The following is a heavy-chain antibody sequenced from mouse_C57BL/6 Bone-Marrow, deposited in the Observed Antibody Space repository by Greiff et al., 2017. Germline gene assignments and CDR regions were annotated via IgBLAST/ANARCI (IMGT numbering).Heavy chain of an antibody. J-gene: IGHJ1*03. Sequence: EVQVVESGGGLVQSGRSLRLSCATSGFTFSDFYMEWVRQAPGKGLEWIAASRNKANDYTTEYSASVKGRFIVSRDTSQSILYLQMNALRAEDTAIYYCARDDNLYFDVWGTGTTVTVSS. V-gene: IGHV7-1*01. CDR3: ARDDNLYFDV. CDR2: SRNKANDYTT. CDR1: GFTFSDFY.